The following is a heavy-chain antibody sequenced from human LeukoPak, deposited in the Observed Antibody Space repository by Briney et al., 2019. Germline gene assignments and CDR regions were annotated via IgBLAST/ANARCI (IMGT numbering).Heavy chain of an antibody. CDR2: TYHSGGT. Sequence: SETLSLTCTVSGYSIRSGYYWAWIRQPPGKGLEWIGSTYHSGGTDYNPSLKSRVSISVDTSKNQFSLQLTSLPAADTAVYCCARDLRMGGPWRQFDYWGQGTLVTVSS. CDR3: ARDLRMGGPWRQFDY. J-gene: IGHJ4*02. V-gene: IGHV4-38-2*02. D-gene: IGHD3-16*01. CDR1: GYSIRSGYY.